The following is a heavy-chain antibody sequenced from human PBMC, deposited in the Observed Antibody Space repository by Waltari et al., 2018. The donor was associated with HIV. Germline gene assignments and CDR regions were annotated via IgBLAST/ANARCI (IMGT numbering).Heavy chain of an antibody. Sequence: QVQLVASGGGVVQPGRSLRLSCAASGCRFSSEAMHWVRQAPGKGLEWVAAISYDGRNKFYVDSVKGRFTISRDNSKNTVYVEMSSLSPEDTAVYFCARDAAPPEYWGQGTLVTVSS. CDR2: ISYDGRNK. J-gene: IGHJ4*02. V-gene: IGHV3-30*04. CDR1: GCRFSSEA. CDR3: ARDAAPPEY.